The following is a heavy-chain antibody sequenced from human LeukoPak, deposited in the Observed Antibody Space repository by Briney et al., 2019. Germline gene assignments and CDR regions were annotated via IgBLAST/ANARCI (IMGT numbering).Heavy chain of an antibody. CDR3: ARGGGLDV. J-gene: IGHJ6*02. CDR2: IKQDGSEK. CDR1: GFIFSNYW. Sequence: GGSLRLSCAASGFIFSNYWMTWVRQAPGEGLEWVANIKQDGSEKYYVDSVEGRFTISRDNAKNSLYLQMNSLRAEDTAVYYCARGGGLDVWGQGATVTVSS. V-gene: IGHV3-7*04.